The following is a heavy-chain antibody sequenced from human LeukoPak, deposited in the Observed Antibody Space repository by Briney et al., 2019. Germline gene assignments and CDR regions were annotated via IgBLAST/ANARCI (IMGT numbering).Heavy chain of an antibody. Sequence: PGGSLRLSCAASGFTFSSYAMSWVRQAPGKGLEWVSAISGSGGSTYYADSVKGRFTISRDNSKNTLYLQMNSLRAEDTAVYYCAKGGKSTGDPWGYMDVWGKGTTVTVSS. V-gene: IGHV3-23*01. D-gene: IGHD3-10*01. CDR2: ISGSGGST. CDR1: GFTFSSYA. CDR3: AKGGKSTGDPWGYMDV. J-gene: IGHJ6*03.